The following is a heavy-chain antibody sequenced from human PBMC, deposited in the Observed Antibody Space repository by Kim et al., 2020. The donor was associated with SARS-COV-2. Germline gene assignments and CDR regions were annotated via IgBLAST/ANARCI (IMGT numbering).Heavy chain of an antibody. CDR2: TYYRSKWYN. CDR3: ARDRWTFGRYSGYDRPYYYYGMDV. V-gene: IGHV6-1*01. CDR1: GDSVSSNSAA. D-gene: IGHD5-12*01. J-gene: IGHJ6*02. Sequence: SQTLSLTCAISGDSVSSNSAAWNWIRQSPSRGLEWLGRTYYRSKWYNDYAVSVKSRITINPDTSKNQFSLQLNSVTPEDTAVYYCARDRWTFGRYSGYDRPYYYYGMDVWGQGTTVTVSS.